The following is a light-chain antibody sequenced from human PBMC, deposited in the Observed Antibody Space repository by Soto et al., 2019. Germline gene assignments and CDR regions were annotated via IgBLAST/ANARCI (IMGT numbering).Light chain of an antibody. CDR2: DAS. V-gene: IGKV1-5*01. J-gene: IGKJ1*01. CDR1: QSISSW. Sequence: DIQLTQSPATLSVSLGDRATLTCRASQSISSWLAWYQQKPGKAPKLLIYDASSLESGIPSRFSGSGSGTEFTLTISSLQPDDFAAYYCQQYDSYPWTFGQGTKVDIK. CDR3: QQYDSYPWT.